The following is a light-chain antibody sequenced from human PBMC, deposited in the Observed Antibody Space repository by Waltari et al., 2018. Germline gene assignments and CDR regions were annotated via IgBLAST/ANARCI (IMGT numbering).Light chain of an antibody. CDR1: NLGDKY. CDR3: QAWDSSTAV. Sequence: SYELTQPPSVSVSPGQTASITCSGENLGDKYACWYQQKPGQSPVLVIYQGTKRPSGIPERFSGSNSGNTATLTISGTQAMDEADYYCQAWDSSTAVFGSGTKVTVL. V-gene: IGLV3-1*01. CDR2: QGT. J-gene: IGLJ1*01.